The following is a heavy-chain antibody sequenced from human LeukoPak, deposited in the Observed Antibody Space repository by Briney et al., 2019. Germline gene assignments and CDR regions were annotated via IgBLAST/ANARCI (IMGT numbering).Heavy chain of an antibody. CDR3: ASSPRYGGSFDY. Sequence: SETLSLTCTVPAGSISSNYWSWIRQPPGKGLEWIGYIYYSGSTNYNPSLKSRVSMSVDTSKNQISLKLSSVTAADTAMYYCASSPRYGGSFDYWGQGTLVTVSS. V-gene: IGHV4-59*08. CDR2: IYYSGST. J-gene: IGHJ4*02. D-gene: IGHD4-23*01. CDR1: AGSISSNY.